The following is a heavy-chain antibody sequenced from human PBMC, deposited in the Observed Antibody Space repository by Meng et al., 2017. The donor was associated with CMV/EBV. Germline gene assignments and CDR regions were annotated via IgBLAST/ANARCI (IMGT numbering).Heavy chain of an antibody. CDR2: ISSSGSTI. CDR3: ARVLGSSSLYYYYGMDV. Sequence: GESLKISCAASGFTFSSYEMNWVRQAPGKGLEWVSYISSSGSTIYYADSVKGRFTISRDNAKNSLYLQMNSLRAEDTAVYYCARVLGSSSLYYYYGMDVWGQGTTVTVS. V-gene: IGHV3-48*03. J-gene: IGHJ6*02. CDR1: GFTFSSYE. D-gene: IGHD6-6*01.